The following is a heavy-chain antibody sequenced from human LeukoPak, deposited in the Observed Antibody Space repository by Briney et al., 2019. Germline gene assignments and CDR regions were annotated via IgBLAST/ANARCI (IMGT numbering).Heavy chain of an antibody. CDR2: IYYSGST. J-gene: IGHJ6*03. CDR1: GGSISSSSYY. CDR3: ARALYCSSTSCYPYYHYYYMDV. Sequence: KPSETLSLTCTVSGGSISSSSYYWGWIRQPPGKGLEWIGSIYYSGSTYYNPSLKSRVTISVDTSKNQFSLKLSSVTAADTAVYYCARALYCSSTSCYPYYHYYYMDVWGKGTTVTVSS. D-gene: IGHD2-2*01. V-gene: IGHV4-39*01.